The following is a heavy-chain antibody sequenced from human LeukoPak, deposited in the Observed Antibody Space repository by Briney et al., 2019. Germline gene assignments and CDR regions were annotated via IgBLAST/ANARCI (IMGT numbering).Heavy chain of an antibody. V-gene: IGHV3-48*03. Sequence: GGSLRLSCAASGFTLSSYEMNWVRQAPGKGLEWVSYIRSSGSTIYYADSVKGRFTISRDNAKNSLYPQMNSLRAEDTAVYYCARCLYDYVWGSSLAAYDYWGQGTLVTVSS. CDR2: IRSSGSTI. CDR3: ARCLYDYVWGSSLAAYDY. J-gene: IGHJ4*02. D-gene: IGHD3-16*01. CDR1: GFTLSSYE.